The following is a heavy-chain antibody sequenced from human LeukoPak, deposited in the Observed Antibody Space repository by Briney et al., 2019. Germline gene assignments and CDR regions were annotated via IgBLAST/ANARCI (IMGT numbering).Heavy chain of an antibody. V-gene: IGHV3-23*01. CDR2: ISGSGGST. J-gene: IGHJ4*02. Sequence: PGGSLRLSCAASGFTFSSYAMSWVRQAPGKGLEWVSAISGSGGSTYYADSVKGRFTISRDNSKNTLYLQMNSLRAEDTAVYYCARVGSGVNLYYFDYWGQGTLVTVSS. CDR1: GFTFSSYA. D-gene: IGHD4-23*01. CDR3: ARVGSGVNLYYFDY.